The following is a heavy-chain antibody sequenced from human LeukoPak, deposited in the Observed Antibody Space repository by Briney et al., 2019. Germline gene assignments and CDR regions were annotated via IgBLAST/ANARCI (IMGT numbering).Heavy chain of an antibody. CDR3: ARGAVAGANFDY. CDR1: GFTFSSYS. D-gene: IGHD1-26*01. Sequence: GGSLRLSCVASGFTFSSYSMNWVRQAPGEGLEWVSSISSSSSYKYYADSVKGRFTISRDNSKNTLYLQMNSLRAEDTAVYYCARGAVAGANFDYWGLGTLVTVSS. V-gene: IGHV3-21*01. J-gene: IGHJ4*02. CDR2: ISSSSSYK.